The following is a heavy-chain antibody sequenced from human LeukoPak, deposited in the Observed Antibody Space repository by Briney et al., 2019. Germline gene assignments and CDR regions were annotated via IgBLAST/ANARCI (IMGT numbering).Heavy chain of an antibody. J-gene: IGHJ4*02. CDR3: ARVPIRSSSWFFDY. D-gene: IGHD6-13*01. V-gene: IGHV1-18*01. CDR2: ISAYNGNT. CDR1: GYTFTSYG. Sequence: GASVKVSCTASGYTFTSYGISSVRQAPGQGLEWMGWISAYNGNTNYAQNLQGRVTMTTDTSTSTAYMELRSLRSDDTAVYYCARVPIRSSSWFFDYWGQGTLVTVSS.